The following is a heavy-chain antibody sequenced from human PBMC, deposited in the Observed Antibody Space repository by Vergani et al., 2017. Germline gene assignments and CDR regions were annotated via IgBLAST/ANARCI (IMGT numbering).Heavy chain of an antibody. Sequence: QVQLLQSGSELKKPGASVRSSCETSGYTFTNYPLIWVRQAPGQGLEFMGWINTNSGNPTYAPGLTGRFVFSLDTSVSTAYLQISGLKAEDSAVYYCARGRQWRLTEYLYGMDVWGQGTTVTVSS. CDR3: ARGRQWRLTEYLYGMDV. CDR1: GYTFTNYP. V-gene: IGHV7-4-1*02. CDR2: INTNSGNP. J-gene: IGHJ6*02. D-gene: IGHD6-19*01.